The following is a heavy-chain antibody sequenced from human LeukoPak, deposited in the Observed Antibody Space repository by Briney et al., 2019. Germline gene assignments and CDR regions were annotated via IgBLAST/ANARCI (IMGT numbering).Heavy chain of an antibody. CDR1: GFTFSTYW. J-gene: IGHJ4*02. CDR2: IDHDGINT. Sequence: GSLRLSCAASGFTFSTYWMHWVRQAPGKGLVWVSRIDHDGINTYYADSVKGRFTISRDNAKNTLYLRMNSLRAEDTAVYYCARARCGGDCPNNYYFDYWGQGTLVTVSS. V-gene: IGHV3-74*01. CDR3: ARARCGGDCPNNYYFDY. D-gene: IGHD2-21*02.